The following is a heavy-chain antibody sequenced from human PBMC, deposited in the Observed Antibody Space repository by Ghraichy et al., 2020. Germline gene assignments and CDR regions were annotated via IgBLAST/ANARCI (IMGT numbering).Heavy chain of an antibody. CDR3: ARDASGTQSGYAFDI. V-gene: IGHV3-7*03. Sequence: GGSLRLSCLASGFSSSRYLMNWVRQAPGKGLEWVANINQDGSEIYYVDSVEGRFTISRDNAKNLVSLQMNSLRVEDTAVYYCARDASGTQSGYAFDIWGQGTMVSVSS. CDR2: INQDGSEI. CDR1: GFSSSRYL. D-gene: IGHD1-26*01. J-gene: IGHJ3*02.